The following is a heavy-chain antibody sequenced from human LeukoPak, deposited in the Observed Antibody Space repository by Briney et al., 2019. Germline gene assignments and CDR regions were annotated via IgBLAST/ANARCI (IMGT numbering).Heavy chain of an antibody. Sequence: SETLSLTCTVSGGSISSGDYYWSWIRQPPGKGLEWIGYIYYSGSTYYNPSLKSRVTISVDTSKNQFSLKLSSVTAADTAVYYCARVQLGRTAFDIWGQGTMVTVSS. CDR2: IYYSGST. CDR3: ARVQLGRTAFDI. J-gene: IGHJ3*02. D-gene: IGHD7-27*01. CDR1: GGSISSGDYY. V-gene: IGHV4-30-4*01.